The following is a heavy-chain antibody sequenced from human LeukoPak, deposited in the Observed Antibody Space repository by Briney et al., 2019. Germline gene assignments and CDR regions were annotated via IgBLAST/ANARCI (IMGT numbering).Heavy chain of an antibody. V-gene: IGHV4-39*01. CDR3: AGRPPSYTTSWYN. CDR2: MYYSGST. CDR1: GGSTTSTNYF. Sequence: SETLSLTCTVSGGSTTSTNYFWGWIRQPPGKGLEWIGSMYYSGSTYYNPPLKSRVTISADTSKSQFSLKLTSVTAADTAVYYCAGRPPSYTTSWYNWGQGTLVTVSS. J-gene: IGHJ4*02. D-gene: IGHD6-13*01.